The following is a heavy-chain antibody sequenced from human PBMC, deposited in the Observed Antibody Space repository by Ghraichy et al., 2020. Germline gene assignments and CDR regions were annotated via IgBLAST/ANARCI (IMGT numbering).Heavy chain of an antibody. J-gene: IGHJ4*02. CDR1: GFTFSASW. CDR3: ARGGGNFDL. D-gene: IGHD4-23*01. V-gene: IGHV3-7*01. CDR2: IKQDGSAQ. Sequence: LSLTCAASGFTFSASWMSWFRQVPGKGLEWVANIKQDGSAQNYVDSVRGRFTISRDNAKSSLFLQMDSLRVEDTALYYCARGGGNFDLWGQGSLVTVSS.